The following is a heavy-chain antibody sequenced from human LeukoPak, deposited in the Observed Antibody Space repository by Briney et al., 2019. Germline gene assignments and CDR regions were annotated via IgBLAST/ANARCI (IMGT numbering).Heavy chain of an antibody. Sequence: SETLSLTCTVSGGSISSSSYYWGWIRQPPGKGLEWIGSIYYSGSTYYNPSLKSRVTISVDTSKNQFSLKLSSVTAADTAVYYCARDRAVTPGRIDYWGQGTLVTVSS. V-gene: IGHV4-39*07. J-gene: IGHJ4*02. CDR3: ARDRAVTPGRIDY. D-gene: IGHD4-17*01. CDR1: GGSISSSSYY. CDR2: IYYSGST.